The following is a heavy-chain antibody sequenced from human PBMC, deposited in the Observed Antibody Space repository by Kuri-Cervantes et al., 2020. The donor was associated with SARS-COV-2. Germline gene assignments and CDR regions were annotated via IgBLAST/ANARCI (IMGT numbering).Heavy chain of an antibody. CDR1: GFTFSSYA. V-gene: IGHV3-30-3*01. CDR3: ARGEYCSSTSCYYYYYMDV. J-gene: IGHJ6*03. Sequence: LSLTCAASGFTFSSYAMHWVRQAPGKGLEWVAVISYDGSNKYYADSVKGRFTISRDNAKNSLYLQMNSLRAEDTAVYYCARGEYCSSTSCYYYYYMDVWGKGTTVTVSS. CDR2: ISYDGSNK. D-gene: IGHD2-2*01.